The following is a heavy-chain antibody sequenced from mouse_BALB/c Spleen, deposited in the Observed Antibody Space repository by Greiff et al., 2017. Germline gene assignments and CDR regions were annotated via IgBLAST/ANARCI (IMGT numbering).Heavy chain of an antibody. V-gene: IGHV1-69*02. CDR1: GYTFTSYW. Sequence: QVQLQQSGAELVKPGASVKLSCKASGYTFTSYWMHWVKQRPGQGLEWIGEIDPSDSYTNYNQKFKGKATLTVDKSSSTAYMQLSSLTSEDSAVYYCANYGSSDYWGQGTTLTVSS. CDR3: ANYGSSDY. J-gene: IGHJ2*01. CDR2: IDPSDSYT. D-gene: IGHD1-1*01.